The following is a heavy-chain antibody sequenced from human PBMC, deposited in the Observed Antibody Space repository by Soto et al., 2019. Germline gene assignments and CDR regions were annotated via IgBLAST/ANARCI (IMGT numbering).Heavy chain of an antibody. CDR3: ARIDFGDSH. V-gene: IGHV4-59*08. D-gene: IGHD4-17*01. Sequence: SETLSLTCTVSGGSISSYYWSWIRQPPGKGLEWIGYIYYSGSTNYNPSLKSRVTISVDTSKNQFSLKLSSVTAADTAVYYCARIDFGDSHWGQGTLVTVSS. CDR1: GGSISSYY. J-gene: IGHJ1*01. CDR2: IYYSGST.